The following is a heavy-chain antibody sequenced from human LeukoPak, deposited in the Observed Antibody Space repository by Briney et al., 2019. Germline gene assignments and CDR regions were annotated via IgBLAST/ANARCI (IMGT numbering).Heavy chain of an antibody. J-gene: IGHJ4*02. CDR2: ISCCGGST. CDR1: GFTFSSYA. D-gene: IGHD5-18*01. V-gene: IGHV3-23*01. Sequence: GGALRLSCAASGFTFSSYAMSWVRQAPGKGGEGVSAISCCGGSTFYADSVKGRFTISRHNPKHTLYLQMNSLRAEDTAVYYCAKLGGYSYGYLIDYWGQGALVTVSS. CDR3: AKLGGYSYGYLIDY.